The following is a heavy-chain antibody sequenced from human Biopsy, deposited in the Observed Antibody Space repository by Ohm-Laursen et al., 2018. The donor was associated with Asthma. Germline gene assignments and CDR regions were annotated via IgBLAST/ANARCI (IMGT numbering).Heavy chain of an antibody. V-gene: IGHV3-53*01. D-gene: IGHD3-22*01. CDR2: IYSGGTS. Sequence: SLRLSCSASGFTVSRDHMFWVRQAPGKGLEWVSVIYSGGTSHTADSVRGRFTISRDFSKNTLHLQMHSLRAEDTAVYYCARGDSSGSSHYYFDYWGQGTLVTVSS. CDR1: GFTVSRDH. CDR3: ARGDSSGSSHYYFDY. J-gene: IGHJ4*02.